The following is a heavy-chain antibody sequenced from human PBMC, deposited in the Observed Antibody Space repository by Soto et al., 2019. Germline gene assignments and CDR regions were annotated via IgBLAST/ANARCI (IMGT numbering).Heavy chain of an antibody. V-gene: IGHV3-11*01. CDR3: ARDVSRATIGDFDL. Sequence: PGGSLRLSCAASGFIFSDYYMNWIRQAPGKGPEWVSYISGSGGPAWYVDSVKGRFTVSRDNAESTLYLEMNSLRAEDTAVYYCARDVSRATIGDFDLWGQGTLVTVSS. CDR2: ISGSGGPA. CDR1: GFIFSDYY. J-gene: IGHJ4*02. D-gene: IGHD5-12*01.